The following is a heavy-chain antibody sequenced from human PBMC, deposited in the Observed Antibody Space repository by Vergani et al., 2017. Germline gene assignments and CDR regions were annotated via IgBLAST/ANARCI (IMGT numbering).Heavy chain of an antibody. CDR2: INPNSGGT. Sequence: QVPLVQSGAEVKKPGASVKVSCKASGYTFTGYYMHWVRQAPGQGLEWMGWINPNSGGTNYAQKFQVRVTMTRDTSISTAYMELSRLRSDDTAVYYCARGGIVVVVAATQLDYWGQGTLVTVSS. CDR3: ARGGIVVVVAATQLDY. D-gene: IGHD2-15*01. J-gene: IGHJ4*02. CDR1: GYTFTGYY. V-gene: IGHV1-2*02.